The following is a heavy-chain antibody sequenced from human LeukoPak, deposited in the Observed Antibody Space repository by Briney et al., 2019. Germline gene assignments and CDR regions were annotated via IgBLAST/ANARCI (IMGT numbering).Heavy chain of an antibody. CDR2: INPNSGGT. CDR1: GYTFTSYG. D-gene: IGHD3-22*01. CDR3: ARDGYYDSSGFF. V-gene: IGHV1-2*02. Sequence: ASVKVSCKASGYTFTSYGISWVRQAPGQGLEWMGWINPNSGGTNYAQKFQGRVTMTRDTSISTAYMELSRLRSDDTAVYYCARDGYYDSSGFFWGQGTLVTVSS. J-gene: IGHJ4*02.